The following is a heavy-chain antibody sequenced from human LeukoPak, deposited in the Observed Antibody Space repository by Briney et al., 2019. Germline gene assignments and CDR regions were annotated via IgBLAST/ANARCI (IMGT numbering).Heavy chain of an antibody. CDR2: IYYSGGT. Sequence: SETLSLTCTVSGGSISSYYWSWIRQPPGKGLEWIGYIYYSGGTNYNPSLKSRVTISIDTSKNQFSLKLSSVTAADTAVYYCARGGVTAITQFGYWGQGTLVTVSS. J-gene: IGHJ4*02. D-gene: IGHD2-21*02. V-gene: IGHV4-59*01. CDR3: ARGGVTAITQFGY. CDR1: GGSISSYY.